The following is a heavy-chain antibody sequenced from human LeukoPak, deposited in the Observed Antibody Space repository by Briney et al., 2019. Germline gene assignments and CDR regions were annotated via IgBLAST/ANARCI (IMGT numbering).Heavy chain of an antibody. D-gene: IGHD3-10*01. CDR2: IYYSGST. J-gene: IGHJ4*02. CDR1: GGSISSGGYY. V-gene: IGHV4-31*03. Sequence: PSQTLSLTCTVSGGSISSGGYYWSWLRQHPGKGLEWIGYIYYSGSTYYNPSLKSRVTISVDTAKNQFSLKLSSVTAADTAVYYCAYYGYSCRAFDYWGQGTLVTVSS. CDR3: AYYGYSCRAFDY.